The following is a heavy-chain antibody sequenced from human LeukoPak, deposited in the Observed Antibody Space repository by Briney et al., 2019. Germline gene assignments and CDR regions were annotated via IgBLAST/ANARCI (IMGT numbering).Heavy chain of an antibody. CDR3: AREEGGVRPFDP. V-gene: IGHV4-61*01. Sequence: SETLSLTCTVSGGSINSSSYYWSWTRQPPGKGLEWIAYIYYTGSTYYNPSLKSRVTISVDTSKNQFSLKLSSVTAADTAVYYCAREEGGVRPFDPWGQGTLVTVSS. D-gene: IGHD1-1*01. CDR2: IYYTGST. J-gene: IGHJ5*02. CDR1: GGSINSSSYY.